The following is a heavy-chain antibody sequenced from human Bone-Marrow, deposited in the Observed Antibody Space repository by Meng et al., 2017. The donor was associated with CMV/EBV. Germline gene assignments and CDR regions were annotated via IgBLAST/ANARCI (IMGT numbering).Heavy chain of an antibody. V-gene: IGHV3-20*03. CDR2: INWNGGST. J-gene: IGHJ4*02. Sequence: FDDYGMSWVRQAPGKGLEWVSGINWNGGSTGYADSVKGRFTISRDNAKNSLYLQMNSLRAEDTALYYCAREGVGYCSSTSCYEYYFDYWGQGTLVTVSS. CDR3: AREGVGYCSSTSCYEYYFDY. D-gene: IGHD2-2*01. CDR1: FDDYG.